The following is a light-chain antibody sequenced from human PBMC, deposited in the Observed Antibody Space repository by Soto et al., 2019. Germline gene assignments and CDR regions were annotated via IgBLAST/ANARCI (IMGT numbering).Light chain of an antibody. CDR2: KAS. CDR1: QSISSW. Sequence: IQTTPSHSTLSASVSTRATITSRASQSISSWLVWYQQKPGKDPKLLIYKASTLKSGVPSRFSGSGSGTEFTLSISSLQPDDSATYYCQQYYSYPLTFGGGTKVDI. J-gene: IGKJ4*01. V-gene: IGKV1-5*03. CDR3: QQYYSYPLT.